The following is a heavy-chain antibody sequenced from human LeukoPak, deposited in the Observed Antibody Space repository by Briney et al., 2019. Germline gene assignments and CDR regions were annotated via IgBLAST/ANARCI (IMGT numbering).Heavy chain of an antibody. CDR1: GGSISSYY. Sequence: PSGTLSLTCTVSGGSISSYYWSWIRQPAGKGLEWIGRIYTSGSTNYNPSLKSRVTMSVDTSKNQFSLKLSSVTAADTAVYYCARELLWFGTYYYGMDVWGQGTTVTVSS. D-gene: IGHD3-10*01. CDR3: ARELLWFGTYYYGMDV. V-gene: IGHV4-4*07. CDR2: IYTSGST. J-gene: IGHJ6*02.